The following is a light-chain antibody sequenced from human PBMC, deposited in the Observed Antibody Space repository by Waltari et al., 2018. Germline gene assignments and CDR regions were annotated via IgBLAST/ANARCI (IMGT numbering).Light chain of an antibody. CDR1: QSISNW. CDR2: KAS. Sequence: DIQMTQSPSTLSASVGDRFTITCRASQSISNWLAWYQQKPGKAPKRLIYKASTLESGVPARFSGSGSGTEFTLTISSRQPDDFATYYCQQYNSYSLLTFGGGTKVEIK. CDR3: QQYNSYSLLT. V-gene: IGKV1-5*03. J-gene: IGKJ4*01.